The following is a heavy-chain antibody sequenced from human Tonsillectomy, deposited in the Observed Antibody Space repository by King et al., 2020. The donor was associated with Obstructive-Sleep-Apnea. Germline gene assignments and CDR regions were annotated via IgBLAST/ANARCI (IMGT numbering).Heavy chain of an antibody. J-gene: IGHJ4*02. CDR2: INHRGST. CDR1: GGSFSGYY. D-gene: IGHD3-10*01. Sequence: VQLQQWGAGLLKPSETLSLTCAVYGGSFSGYYWSWIRQPPGKGLEWVGEINHRGSTKYNPSLNSRVTISVDTSKNQFSLKLSSVTAADTAVYYCARENYGSGIDWGQGTLVTVSS. V-gene: IGHV4-34*01. CDR3: ARENYGSGID.